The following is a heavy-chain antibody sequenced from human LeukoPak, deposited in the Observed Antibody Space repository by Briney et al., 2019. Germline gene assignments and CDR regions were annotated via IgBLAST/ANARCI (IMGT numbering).Heavy chain of an antibody. Sequence: GGSLRLSCAASGFTFNSHGMHWVRQAPGKGLEWVALIWYNGSNKFYADSVKGRFTISRDNSKNTLYLQMNSLRAEDTAVYYCATDLVGDYGLDVWGQGTTVTVSS. D-gene: IGHD6-6*01. V-gene: IGHV3-33*01. CDR1: GFTFNSHG. CDR2: IWYNGSNK. J-gene: IGHJ6*02. CDR3: ATDLVGDYGLDV.